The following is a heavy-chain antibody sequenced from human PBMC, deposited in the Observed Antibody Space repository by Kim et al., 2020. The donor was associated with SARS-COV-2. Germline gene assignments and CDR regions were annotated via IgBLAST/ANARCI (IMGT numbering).Heavy chain of an antibody. D-gene: IGHD3-10*01. V-gene: IGHV3-9*01. CDR3: AKDDYYGSGSYYPGAFDI. CDR2: ISWNSGSI. J-gene: IGHJ3*02. Sequence: GGSLRLSCAASGFTFDDYAMHWVRQAPGKGLEWVSGISWNSGSIGYADSVKGRFTISRDNAKNSLYLQMNSLRAEDTALYYCAKDDYYGSGSYYPGAFDIWGQGTMVTVSS. CDR1: GFTFDDYA.